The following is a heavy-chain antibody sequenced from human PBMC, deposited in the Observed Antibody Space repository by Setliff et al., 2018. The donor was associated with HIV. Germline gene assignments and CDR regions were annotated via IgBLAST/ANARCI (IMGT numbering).Heavy chain of an antibody. Sequence: PSETLSLTCAVYGESLSAYYWTWIRQPPGKGLEWIGEISHGGSANYNPSLKSRVTISEDTSKNQFSLKLKSATAADTAVYYCATWGRNNWNYFSYWGQGTLVTVSS. CDR1: GESLSAYY. D-gene: IGHD1-20*01. J-gene: IGHJ4*02. CDR2: ISHGGSA. CDR3: ATWGRNNWNYFSY. V-gene: IGHV4-34*01.